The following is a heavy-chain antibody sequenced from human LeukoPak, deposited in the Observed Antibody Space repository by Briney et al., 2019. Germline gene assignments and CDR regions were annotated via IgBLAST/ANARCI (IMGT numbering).Heavy chain of an antibody. CDR2: IYYTGST. CDR1: GGSISSGDYY. V-gene: IGHV4-30-4*01. Sequence: SETLSLTCTVSGGSISSGDYYWSWIRQPPGKGLEWIGYIYYTGSTYYNPSLKSRLTISVDTSQNQFSLKLRSVTAADTAVYYCARENHYGGNICLDYWGQGTLVTVSS. CDR3: ARENHYGGNICLDY. J-gene: IGHJ4*02. D-gene: IGHD4-23*01.